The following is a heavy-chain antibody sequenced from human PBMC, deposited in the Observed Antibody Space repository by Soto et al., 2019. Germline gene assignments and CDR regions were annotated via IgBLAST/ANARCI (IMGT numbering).Heavy chain of an antibody. V-gene: IGHV4-59*01. D-gene: IGHD1-26*01. CDR3: ARDQNGSPYFDY. Sequence: SETLSLTCTISGDSIGSYYWSWIRQPPGKGLEWIGYVFHSGITGYNPSLKSRVTISVDASKNLFSLKLSSVTAADAAVYYCARDQNGSPYFDYWGQGTLVTVSS. CDR2: VFHSGIT. J-gene: IGHJ4*02. CDR1: GDSIGSYY.